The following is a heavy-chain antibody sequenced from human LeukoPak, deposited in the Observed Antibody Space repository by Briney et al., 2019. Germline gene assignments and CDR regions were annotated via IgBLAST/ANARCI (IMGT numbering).Heavy chain of an antibody. Sequence: SETLSLTCTVSGGSISSYYRSWIRQPPGKGLEWIGYIYYSGSTNYNPSLKSRVTISVDTSKNQFSLKLSSVTAADTAVYYCARLPIYDSSGGPPMGYDAFDIWGQGTMVTVSS. CDR2: IYYSGST. CDR1: GGSISSYY. J-gene: IGHJ3*02. CDR3: ARLPIYDSSGGPPMGYDAFDI. D-gene: IGHD3-22*01. V-gene: IGHV4-59*08.